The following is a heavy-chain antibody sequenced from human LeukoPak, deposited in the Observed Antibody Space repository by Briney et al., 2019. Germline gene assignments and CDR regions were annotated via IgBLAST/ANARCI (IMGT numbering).Heavy chain of an antibody. Sequence: PGGSLRLSCAASGFTFSSYGMHWVRQAPGKGLEWVSYISSSSNIYYADSVKGRFTISRDNAKNSLYLQMNSLRVEDTAVYFCARDRSVVTGYYYFESWGQGTLVTVSS. CDR3: ARDRSVVTGYYYFES. D-gene: IGHD3-9*01. CDR2: ISSSSNI. V-gene: IGHV3-48*04. CDR1: GFTFSSYG. J-gene: IGHJ4*02.